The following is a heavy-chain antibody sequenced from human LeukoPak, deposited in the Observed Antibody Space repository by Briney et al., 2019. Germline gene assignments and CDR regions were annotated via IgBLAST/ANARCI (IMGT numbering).Heavy chain of an antibody. CDR2: IYYSGST. CDR1: GGSISSYY. J-gene: IGHJ6*03. CDR3: AREGWFGETYYMDV. Sequence: SETLSLTCTVSGGSISSYYWSWIRQPPGKGLEWIGYIYYSGSTNYNPSLKSRVTISVDTSKNQFSLKLSSVTAADAAVYYCAREGWFGETYYMDVWGKGTTVTISS. D-gene: IGHD3-10*01. V-gene: IGHV4-59*01.